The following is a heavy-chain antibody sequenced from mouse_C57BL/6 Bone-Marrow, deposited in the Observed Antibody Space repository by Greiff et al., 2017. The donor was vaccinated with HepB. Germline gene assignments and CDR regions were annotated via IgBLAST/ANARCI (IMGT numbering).Heavy chain of an antibody. D-gene: IGHD1-1*01. CDR3: AKGGANYYGSSHWYFDV. V-gene: IGHV3-6*01. CDR2: ISYDGSN. J-gene: IGHJ1*03. CDR1: GYSITSGYY. Sequence: EVQLQESGPGLVKPSQSLSLTCSVTGYSITSGYYWNWIRQFPGNKLEWMGYISYDGSNNYNPSLKNRISITRDSSKNQFFLKLNSVTTEDTATYYGAKGGANYYGSSHWYFDVWGTGTTVTVSS.